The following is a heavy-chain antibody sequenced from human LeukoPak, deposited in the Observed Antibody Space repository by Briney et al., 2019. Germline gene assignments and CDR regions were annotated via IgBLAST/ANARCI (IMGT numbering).Heavy chain of an antibody. CDR3: ARVISSGYLNWYFDL. Sequence: ASVKVSCKASGYTFTSYDINWVRQATGQGLEWMGWMNPNSGNTGYAQKFQGRVTMTRNTSISTAYMELSRLRSDDTAVYYCARVISSGYLNWYFDLWGRGTLVTVSS. D-gene: IGHD3-22*01. CDR1: GYTFTSYD. CDR2: MNPNSGNT. J-gene: IGHJ2*01. V-gene: IGHV1-8*01.